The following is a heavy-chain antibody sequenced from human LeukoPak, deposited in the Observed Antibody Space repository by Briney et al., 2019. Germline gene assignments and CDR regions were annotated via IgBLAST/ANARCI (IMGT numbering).Heavy chain of an antibody. J-gene: IGHJ5*02. CDR2: INPNSGGT. V-gene: IGHV1-2*06. CDR3: ATRYCSGGDCYSWFDP. CDR1: GYTFTGYY. D-gene: IGHD2-15*01. Sequence: ASVKVSCKASGYTFTGYYMHWVRQAPGQGLEWMGRINPNSGGTNYAQKFQGRVTMTEDTSTDTAYMELSSLTSEDTAMYYCATRYCSGGDCYSWFDPWGQGTLVTVSS.